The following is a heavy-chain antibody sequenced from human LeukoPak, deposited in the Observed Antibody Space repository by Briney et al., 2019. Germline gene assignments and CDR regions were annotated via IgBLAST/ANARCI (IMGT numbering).Heavy chain of an antibody. CDR3: ARDQGERFFDY. CDR2: IYSGGST. CDR1: GFTVSSSY. Sequence: GGSLRLSCAASGFTVSSSYMSWVRQAPGKGLEWVSVIYSGGSTYYADSVKGRFTISRDNSKNTLYLQMNSLRAEDTAVYYCARDQGERFFDYWGQGTLVTVSS. V-gene: IGHV3-66*02. J-gene: IGHJ4*02.